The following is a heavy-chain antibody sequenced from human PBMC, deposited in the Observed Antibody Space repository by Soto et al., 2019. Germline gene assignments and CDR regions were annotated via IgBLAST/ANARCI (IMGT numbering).Heavy chain of an antibody. D-gene: IGHD3-22*01. CDR2: INHSGNT. CDR1: GGSFSGYY. CDR3: ARKLVYDSSAYCFDY. J-gene: IGHJ4*02. Sequence: SETLCLTCAVYGGSFSGYYWSWIRQPPGKGLEWIGEINHSGNTNYNPSLKSRVTISVDTSKNQFSLTLNSVTAADTAVYYCARKLVYDSSAYCFDYWGRGTLVTVSS. V-gene: IGHV4-34*01.